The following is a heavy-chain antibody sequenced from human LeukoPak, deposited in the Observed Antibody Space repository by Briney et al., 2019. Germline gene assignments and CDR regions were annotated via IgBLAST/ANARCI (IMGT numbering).Heavy chain of an antibody. V-gene: IGHV4-38-2*02. CDR3: ARHPVLLRVWYSGAAKPTGSHRGFDY. CDR2: IYHSGST. D-gene: IGHD2-15*01. J-gene: IGHJ4*02. CDR1: GHSISSGYY. Sequence: SETLSLTCTVSGHSISSGYYWGWIRQPPGKGLEWIGSIYHSGSTYYNPSLKSRVTISVDTSKNQFSLKLSSVTAADTAVYYCARHPVLLRVWYSGAAKPTGSHRGFDYWGQGTLVTVSS.